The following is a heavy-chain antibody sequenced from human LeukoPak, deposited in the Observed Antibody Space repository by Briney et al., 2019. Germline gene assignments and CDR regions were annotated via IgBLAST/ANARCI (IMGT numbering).Heavy chain of an antibody. Sequence: GGSLRLSCAPSGFTVSSNYMSWVRQAPGKGLECVSVIYSGGRTYYADSVKGRFTISRDNSENKVYLQMNSLRAEDTAVYYCARDRSGYYSDYWGQGTLVTVSS. CDR3: ARDRSGYYSDY. D-gene: IGHD3-22*01. CDR1: GFTVSSNY. CDR2: IYSGGRT. J-gene: IGHJ4*02. V-gene: IGHV3-53*01.